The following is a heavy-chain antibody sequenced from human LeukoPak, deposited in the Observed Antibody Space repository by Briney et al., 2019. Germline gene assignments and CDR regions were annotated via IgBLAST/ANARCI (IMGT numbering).Heavy chain of an antibody. J-gene: IGHJ4*02. Sequence: GGSLRLSCAASGFTFSSYSMNWVRQAPGKGLEWVSAISGSGGSTYYADSVKGRFTISRDNSKDTLYLQMNSLRAEDTAVYYCAKTQDSSSWYANFDYWGQGTLVTVSA. CDR2: ISGSGGST. CDR3: AKTQDSSSWYANFDY. D-gene: IGHD6-13*01. V-gene: IGHV3-23*01. CDR1: GFTFSSYS.